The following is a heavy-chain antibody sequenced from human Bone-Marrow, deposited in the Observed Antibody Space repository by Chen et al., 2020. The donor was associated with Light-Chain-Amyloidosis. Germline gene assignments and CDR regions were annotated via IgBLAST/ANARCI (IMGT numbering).Heavy chain of an antibody. CDR3: ARARRKSDWELRYFLDV. J-gene: IGHJ6*03. D-gene: IGHD3-10*01. CDR2: IIPIFGTA. V-gene: IGHV1-69*01. Sequence: QVQLVQSGAEVKKPGSSVKVSCKASGGTFSSYAISWVRQAPGQGLEWMGGIIPIFGTANDAQKFQGRVTITADESTSTAYMELSSLKSEDAAVYYCARARRKSDWELRYFLDVWGNGTTVTVSS. CDR1: GGTFSSYA.